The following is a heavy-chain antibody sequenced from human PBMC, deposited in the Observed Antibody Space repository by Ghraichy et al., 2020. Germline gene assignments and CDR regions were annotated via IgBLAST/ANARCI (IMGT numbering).Heavy chain of an antibody. Sequence: LSLTCAASGFTFSNAWMTWVRQAPGKGLEWVGRIKSKTDGGTTDYAAPVKGRFTISRDDSKNTLYLQMNSLKTEDTAVYYCTTPTYGSDVYYFDYWGQGTLVTVSS. D-gene: IGHD4-17*01. CDR1: GFTFSNAW. J-gene: IGHJ4*02. V-gene: IGHV3-15*01. CDR3: TTPTYGSDVYYFDY. CDR2: IKSKTDGGTT.